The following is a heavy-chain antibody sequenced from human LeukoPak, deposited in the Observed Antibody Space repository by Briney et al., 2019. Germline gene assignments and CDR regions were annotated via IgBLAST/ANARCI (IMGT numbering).Heavy chain of an antibody. CDR3: AKGFDYAVWYYFDY. V-gene: IGHV3-23*01. Sequence: GGSLRLSCAASGFTFSSYAMSWVRQAPGKGLEWVSAISGSGGSTYYADSVKGRLTISRDNSKNTLYLQMNSLRAEDTAVYYCAKGFDYAVWYYFDYWGQGTLVTVSS. D-gene: IGHD4-17*01. CDR1: GFTFSSYA. J-gene: IGHJ4*02. CDR2: ISGSGGST.